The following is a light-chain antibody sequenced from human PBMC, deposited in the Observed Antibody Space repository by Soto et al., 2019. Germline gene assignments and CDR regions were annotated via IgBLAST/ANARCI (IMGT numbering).Light chain of an antibody. CDR1: QSITTSC. CDR2: GAS. J-gene: IGKJ5*01. CDR3: QQYGNSPQT. V-gene: IGKV3-20*01. Sequence: EIVLTQSPGTLSLSPGDRATLSCRASQSITTSCLARYQHKAGQAPRLLIYGASSRATGIPDRFSGSGSGTDFTLTISSLEPEDFAVYYCQQYGNSPQTFGQGTRLEIE.